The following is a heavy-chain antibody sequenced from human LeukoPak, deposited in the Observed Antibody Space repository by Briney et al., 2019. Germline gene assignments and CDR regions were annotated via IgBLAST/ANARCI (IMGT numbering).Heavy chain of an antibody. CDR2: IIPIFGTA. V-gene: IGHV1-69*05. CDR3: ARERPPGDSSNWFLEGYFDI. Sequence: GASVKFSCKASGGTFSSYAITWVRQAPGQGLEWMGRIIPIFGTANYAQKFQGRVTITTDESTSTAYMELSTLRSDDTAVYYCARERPPGDSSNWFLEGYFDIWGQGTLVTVSS. D-gene: IGHD6-13*01. CDR1: GGTFSSYA. J-gene: IGHJ4*02.